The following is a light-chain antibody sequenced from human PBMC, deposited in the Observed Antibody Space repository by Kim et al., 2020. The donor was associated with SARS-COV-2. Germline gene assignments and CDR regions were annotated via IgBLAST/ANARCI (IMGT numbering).Light chain of an antibody. V-gene: IGLV3-1*01. J-gene: IGLJ2*01. CDR2: EDK. CDR1: KLGNKN. Sequence: SYELTQPPSLSVSPGQTASISCSGDKLGNKNVCWYQQKTGQSPVLVMYEDKKRPSGIPERFSGSNSGNTATLTISGTQAMDEADYYCQAWNNSNVVIGGGTQLTVL. CDR3: QAWNNSNVV.